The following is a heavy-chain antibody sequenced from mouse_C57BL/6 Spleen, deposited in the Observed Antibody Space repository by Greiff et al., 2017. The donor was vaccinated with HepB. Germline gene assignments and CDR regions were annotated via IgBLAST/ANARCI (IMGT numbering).Heavy chain of an antibody. CDR2: ISYDGSN. D-gene: IGHD1-1*01. Sequence: EVQLQESGPGLVKPSQSLSLTCSVTGYSITSGYYWNWIRQFPGNKLEWMGYISYDGSNNYNPSLKNRISITRDTSKNQFFLKLNSVTTEDTATYYCARDLYYGSSHLDYWGQGTTLTVSS. CDR1: GYSITSGYY. J-gene: IGHJ2*01. CDR3: ARDLYYGSSHLDY. V-gene: IGHV3-6*01.